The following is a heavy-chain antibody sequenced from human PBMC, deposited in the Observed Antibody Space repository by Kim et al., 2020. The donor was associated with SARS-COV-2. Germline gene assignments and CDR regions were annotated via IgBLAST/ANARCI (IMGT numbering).Heavy chain of an antibody. CDR2: INAGNGNT. CDR1: GYTFTSYA. Sequence: ASVKVSCKASGYTFTSYAMHWVRQAPGQRLEWMGWINAGNGNTKYSQKFQGRVTITRDTSASTAYMELSSLRSEDTAVYYCARGLEYTYTAMAPFGWFDPWGQGTLVTVSS. J-gene: IGHJ5*02. D-gene: IGHD5-18*01. V-gene: IGHV1-3*01. CDR3: ARGLEYTYTAMAPFGWFDP.